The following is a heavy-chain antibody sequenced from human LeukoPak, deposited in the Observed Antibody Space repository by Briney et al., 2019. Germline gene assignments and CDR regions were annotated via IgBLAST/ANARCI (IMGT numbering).Heavy chain of an antibody. CDR1: GGSFSGYY. D-gene: IGHD6-19*01. V-gene: IGHV4-34*01. J-gene: IGHJ6*03. Sequence: SETLSLTCAVYGGSFSGYYWSWIRQPPGKGLEWIGEINHSGSTNYNPSLKSRVTISVGTSKNQFSLKLSSVTAADTAVYYCARQPEGGLAYYYMDVWGKGTTVTISS. CDR3: ARQPEGGLAYYYMDV. CDR2: INHSGST.